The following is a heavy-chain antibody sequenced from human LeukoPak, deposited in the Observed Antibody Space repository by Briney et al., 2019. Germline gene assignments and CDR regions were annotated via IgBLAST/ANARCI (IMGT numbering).Heavy chain of an antibody. D-gene: IGHD4-17*01. Sequence: ASVKVSCKASGYTFTSYDINWVRQATGQGLEWMGWMNPDSGNTVYTQKFQGRVTFTRNTSISTAYMELSSLKSEDTAVYYCAREDYGDRGDDAFDMWGQGTMVTVSS. CDR3: AREDYGDRGDDAFDM. CDR2: MNPDSGNT. V-gene: IGHV1-8*03. CDR1: GYTFTSYD. J-gene: IGHJ3*02.